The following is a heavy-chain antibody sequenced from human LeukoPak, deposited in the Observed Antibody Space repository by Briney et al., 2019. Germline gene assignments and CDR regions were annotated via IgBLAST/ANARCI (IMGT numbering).Heavy chain of an antibody. J-gene: IGHJ4*02. CDR3: ARDMSSGWYVGVLPDY. CDR2: ITPSGGDT. CDR1: GFTFSNYA. D-gene: IGHD6-19*01. Sequence: PGGSLRLSCTVSGFTFSNYAMSWVRQAPGEGLEWVSAITPSGGDTYHADSVRGRFTISRDNSKNTLYLQMNSLRAEDTAIYYCARDMSSGWYVGVLPDYWGQGTLVTVSS. V-gene: IGHV3-23*01.